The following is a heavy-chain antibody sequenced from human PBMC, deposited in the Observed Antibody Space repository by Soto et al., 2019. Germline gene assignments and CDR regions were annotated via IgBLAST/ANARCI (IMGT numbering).Heavy chain of an antibody. Sequence: GGSLRLSCAASGFTFSSYAMSWVRQAPGKGLEWVSAISGSGGSTYYADSVKSRFTISRDNSKNTLYLQMNSLRAEDTAVYYCAKRPGTPYYYYGMDVWGQGTTVTVSS. CDR1: GFTFSSYA. CDR3: AKRPGTPYYYYGMDV. D-gene: IGHD1-7*01. CDR2: ISGSGGST. J-gene: IGHJ6*02. V-gene: IGHV3-23*01.